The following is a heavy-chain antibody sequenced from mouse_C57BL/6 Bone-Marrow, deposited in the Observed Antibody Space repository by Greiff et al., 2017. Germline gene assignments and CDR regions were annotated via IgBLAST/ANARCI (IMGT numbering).Heavy chain of an antibody. D-gene: IGHD1-1*01. CDR1: GYAFTNYL. J-gene: IGHJ2*01. CDR2: INPGCGGT. Sequence: VQLQQSGAELVRPGTSVKVSCKASGYAFTNYLIEWVKQRPGQGLEWIGVINPGCGGTNYNEKFKGKATLTADKSSSTAYMQLSSLTSEDSAVYCGTRWRGSGPFDYWGQGTTLTVSS. CDR3: TRWRGSGPFDY. V-gene: IGHV1-54*01.